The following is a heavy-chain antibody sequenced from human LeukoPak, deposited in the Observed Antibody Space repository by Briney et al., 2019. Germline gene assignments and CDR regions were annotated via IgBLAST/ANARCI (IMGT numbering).Heavy chain of an antibody. CDR3: AKGVGITIFGVVNDY. D-gene: IGHD3-3*01. CDR1: GFTFNSYV. J-gene: IGHJ4*02. Sequence: GGSLRLSCAASGFTFNSYVMSWVRQAPGKGLEWVSAISGSGGSTYYADSVKGRFTISRDNSKNTLYLQMNSLRAEDTAVYYCAKGVGITIFGVVNDYWGQGTLVTVSS. CDR2: ISGSGGST. V-gene: IGHV3-23*01.